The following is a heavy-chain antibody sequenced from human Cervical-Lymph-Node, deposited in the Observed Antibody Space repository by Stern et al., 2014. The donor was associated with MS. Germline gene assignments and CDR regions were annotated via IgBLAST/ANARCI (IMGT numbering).Heavy chain of an antibody. CDR3: ARVSQYSSEWFDP. Sequence: QLQLQESGPGLMKPSQTLSLTCTVSGGSISSGDYYWGWIRQPPGKGLEWIGYMYYSGNPHYNPSLKSRVTISMDTSKNQFSLNLRSVTAADTAVYYCARVSQYSSEWFDPWGQGTLVTVSS. D-gene: IGHD3-22*01. CDR2: MYYSGNP. V-gene: IGHV4-30-4*01. J-gene: IGHJ5*02. CDR1: GGSISSGDYY.